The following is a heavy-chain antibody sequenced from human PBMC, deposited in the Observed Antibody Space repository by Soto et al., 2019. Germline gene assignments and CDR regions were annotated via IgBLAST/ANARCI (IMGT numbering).Heavy chain of an antibody. CDR2: ISSSGSTK. D-gene: IGHD2-2*01. CDR3: ARDPSIVLVPAATYYYYYYGMDV. CDR1: GFTFSDYY. Sequence: GGSLRLSCAASGFTFSDYYMSWIRQAPGKGLEWVSYISSSGSTKYYADSVKGRFIISRDNAKNSLYLQMNRLRAEDTAVYYCARDPSIVLVPAATYYYYYYGMDVWGQGTTVTVSS. V-gene: IGHV3-11*04. J-gene: IGHJ6*02.